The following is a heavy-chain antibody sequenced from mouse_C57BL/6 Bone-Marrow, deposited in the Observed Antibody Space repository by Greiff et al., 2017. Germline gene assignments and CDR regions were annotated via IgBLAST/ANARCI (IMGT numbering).Heavy chain of an antibody. D-gene: IGHD2-4*01. CDR3: AENYDYDVYFDV. Sequence: EVQLVESGPELVKPGDSVKISCKASGYSFTGYFMNWVMQSPGKSLEWIGRINPYNGDTFYNQKFKGKATLTVDKSSSTAHMELRSLTSEDSAVYYCAENYDYDVYFDVWGTGTTVTVSS. CDR2: INPYNGDT. CDR1: GYSFTGYF. V-gene: IGHV1-20*01. J-gene: IGHJ1*03.